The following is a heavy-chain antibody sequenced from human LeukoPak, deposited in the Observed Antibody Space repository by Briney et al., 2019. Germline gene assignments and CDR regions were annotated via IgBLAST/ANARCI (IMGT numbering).Heavy chain of an antibody. J-gene: IGHJ4*02. CDR2: VNPNSGST. V-gene: IGHV1-2*02. D-gene: IGHD4-17*01. CDR3: ARSTTFLPNFDY. Sequence: ASVKVSCKASGYTFTGCYMHWVRQAPGQGLEWMGWVNPNSGSTDYAQNFQGRVTMTRDTSISTAYMELSSLRSDDMAVYYCARSTTFLPNFDYWGQGTLVTVSS. CDR1: GYTFTGCY.